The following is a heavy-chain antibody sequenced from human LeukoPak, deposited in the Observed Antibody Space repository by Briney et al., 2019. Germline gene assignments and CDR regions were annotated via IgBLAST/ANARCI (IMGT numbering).Heavy chain of an antibody. CDR1: GFTFSSYA. Sequence: GGSLRLSCAASGFTFSSYAMHWVRQAPGKGLEWVAVISYDGSNKYYADSVKGRFTISRDNSKNTLYLQMNSLRAEDTAVYYCARARFVSSIGYWGQGTLVTVSS. D-gene: IGHD6-13*01. CDR3: ARARFVSSIGY. V-gene: IGHV3-30*04. J-gene: IGHJ4*02. CDR2: ISYDGSNK.